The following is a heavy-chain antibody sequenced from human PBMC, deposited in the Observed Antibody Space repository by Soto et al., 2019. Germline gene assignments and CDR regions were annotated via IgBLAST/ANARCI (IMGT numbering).Heavy chain of an antibody. J-gene: IGHJ4*02. CDR2: IFSNDEK. Sequence: QVTLKESGPVLVKPTETLTLTCTVSGFSLSNARMGVSWIRQPPGKALEWLAHIFSNDEKSYSTSLKSRLTISKDTSKSQVVLTMTNMDPVDTATYYCARIQWSNVQLGGNFDYWGQGTLVTVSS. CDR1: GFSLSNARMG. V-gene: IGHV2-26*01. D-gene: IGHD3-16*01. CDR3: ARIQWSNVQLGGNFDY.